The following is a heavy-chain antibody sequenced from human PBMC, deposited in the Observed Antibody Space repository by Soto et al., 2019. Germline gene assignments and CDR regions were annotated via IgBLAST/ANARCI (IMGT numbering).Heavy chain of an antibody. V-gene: IGHV3-23*01. CDR2: ISGSGGST. CDR3: ATRRDASYYYYGMAV. Sequence: EVQLLESGGGLVQPGGSLRLSCAASGFTFSTYAMSWVRQAPGKGLEWVSAISGSGGSTYYADSVKGRFTISRDNSKNTLFLQVNSLRAEDTAVYYCATRRDASYYYYGMAVWGQGTTVTVSS. J-gene: IGHJ6*02. CDR1: GFTFSTYA. D-gene: IGHD2-2*01.